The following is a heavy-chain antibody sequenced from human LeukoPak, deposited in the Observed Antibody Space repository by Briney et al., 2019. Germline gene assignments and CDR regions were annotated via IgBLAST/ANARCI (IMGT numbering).Heavy chain of an antibody. J-gene: IGHJ6*03. CDR2: IIPTFGTA. D-gene: IGHD2-15*01. Sequence: ASVKVSCKASGGTFSSYAISWVRQAPGQGREWMGGIIPTFGTANYAQKFQGRVTITADESTSTAYMELSSLRSEDTAVYYCARVAEARYCSGGSCYDYYYMDVWGKGTTVTVSS. CDR3: ARVAEARYCSGGSCYDYYYMDV. CDR1: GGTFSSYA. V-gene: IGHV1-69*01.